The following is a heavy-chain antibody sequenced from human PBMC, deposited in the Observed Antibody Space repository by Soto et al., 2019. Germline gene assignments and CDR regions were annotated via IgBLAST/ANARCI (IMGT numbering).Heavy chain of an antibody. CDR3: ASAVGMGYYSLWRY. CDR2: VSAYNGNT. Sequence: DQLVQSGPDMKKPGASVKVSCKASGYTFTDYGLSWVRQAPGEGLERMGWVSAYNGNTKYAQKFQGRVTMTTDTSTRTAYMELTNLRSDDTALYYCASAVGMGYYSLWRYWGQGTLVTVSS. CDR1: GYTFTDYG. V-gene: IGHV1-18*01. D-gene: IGHD3-3*01. J-gene: IGHJ4*02.